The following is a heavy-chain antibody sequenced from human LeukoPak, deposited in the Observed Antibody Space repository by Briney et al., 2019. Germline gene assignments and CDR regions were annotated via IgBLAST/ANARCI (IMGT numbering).Heavy chain of an antibody. CDR1: GGSISRGDYY. Sequence: PSETLSLTCTVSGGSISRGDYYWSWIRQPPGKGLEWIGYIYYSGSTYYNPSLKSRVTISVDTSKNQFSLKLSSVTAADTAVYYCARGSGASDAFDIWGHGTMVTVSS. J-gene: IGHJ3*02. CDR3: ARGSGASDAFDI. D-gene: IGHD3-10*01. CDR2: IYYSGST. V-gene: IGHV4-30-4*08.